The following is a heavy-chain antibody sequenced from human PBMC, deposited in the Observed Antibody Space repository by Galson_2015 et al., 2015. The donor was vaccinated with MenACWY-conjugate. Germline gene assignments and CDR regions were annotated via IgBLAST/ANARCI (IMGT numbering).Heavy chain of an antibody. CDR1: GFIFSNSA. Sequence: SLRLSCAASGFIFSNSAMHWVRQAPGKGLEWVAFISYDGSNKYYADSVKGRFTISRDNSINTLYLQMNSLRADDTAVYYCAKDIAAPGPWGQGTLVTVSS. CDR3: AKDIAAPGP. V-gene: IGHV3-30*18. CDR2: ISYDGSNK. J-gene: IGHJ4*02. D-gene: IGHD6-13*01.